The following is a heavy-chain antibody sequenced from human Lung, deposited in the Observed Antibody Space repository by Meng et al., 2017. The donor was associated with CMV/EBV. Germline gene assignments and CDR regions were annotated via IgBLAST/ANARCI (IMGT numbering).Heavy chain of an antibody. D-gene: IGHD2-2*01. J-gene: IGHJ6*02. CDR3: AKDRCGSASCSLGMDV. CDR1: GFTFSTYG. CDR2: IRGSDGST. V-gene: IGHV3-23*01. Sequence: GGSLRLXCVASGFTFSTYGMSWVRQVPGKGLEWVSVIRGSDGSTHYADSAKGRFTISRDNSKNTLFLQMNSLRADDTAVYYCAKDRCGSASCSLGMDVWGQGXTVTVSS.